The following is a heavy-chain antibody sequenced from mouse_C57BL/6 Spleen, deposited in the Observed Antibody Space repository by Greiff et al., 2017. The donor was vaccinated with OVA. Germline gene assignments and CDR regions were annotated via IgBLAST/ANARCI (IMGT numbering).Heavy chain of an antibody. J-gene: IGHJ2*01. Sequence: QVQLQQPGAELVRPGSSVKLSCKASGYTFTSYWMHWVKQRPIQGLEWIGNIDPSDSETHYNQKFEDKATLTVDKSSSTAYMQLSSLTSEDSVVYYCARDYYGSSYLDYWGQGTTLTVSS. CDR3: ARDYYGSSYLDY. CDR1: GYTFTSYW. D-gene: IGHD1-1*01. CDR2: IDPSDSET. V-gene: IGHV1-52*01.